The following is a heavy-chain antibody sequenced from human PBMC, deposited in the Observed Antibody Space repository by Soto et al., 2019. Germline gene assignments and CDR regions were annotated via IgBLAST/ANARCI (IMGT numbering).Heavy chain of an antibody. CDR3: ASPYYYDSSGYSPPFDY. J-gene: IGHJ4*02. V-gene: IGHV4-31*11. Sequence: SETLSLTCAVSGGSISTSGYYWSWIRQHPGXGMEWIGYSWYSGSTYYNPSLKSRITINPDTSKNQFSLQLNSVTPEDTAVYYCASPYYYDSSGYSPPFDYWGQGTLVTVSS. CDR2: SWYSGST. D-gene: IGHD3-22*01. CDR1: GGSISTSGYY.